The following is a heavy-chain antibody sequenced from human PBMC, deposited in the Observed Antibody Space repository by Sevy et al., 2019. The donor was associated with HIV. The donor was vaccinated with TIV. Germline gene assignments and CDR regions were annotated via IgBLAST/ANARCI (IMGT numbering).Heavy chain of an antibody. Sequence: GGSLRLSCAASGFIFSNYYMTWVRQAPGKGLEWVPYISDRSDTISYADSVKGRFTISRDNAKNALYLQMSSLRGEDTAVYYCARVRDRYCSGGSCYYGYFFDYWGQGTLVTVSS. V-gene: IGHV3-48*01. CDR2: ISDRSDTI. D-gene: IGHD2-15*01. CDR3: ARVRDRYCSGGSCYYGYFFDY. J-gene: IGHJ4*02. CDR1: GFIFSNYY.